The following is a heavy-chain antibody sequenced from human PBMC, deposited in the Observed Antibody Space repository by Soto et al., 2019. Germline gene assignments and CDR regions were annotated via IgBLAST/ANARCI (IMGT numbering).Heavy chain of an antibody. V-gene: IGHV3-30*18. Sequence: QVQLVESGGGVVQPGRSLRLSCAASGFTFSSYGMHWVRQAPGKGLEWVAVISYDGSNKYYADSVKGRFTISRDNSKNTLYLQMNSLRAEDTAVYYCAKDPARNYYYYGMDVWGQGTTVTVSS. CDR2: ISYDGSNK. CDR1: GFTFSSYG. CDR3: AKDPARNYYYYGMDV. J-gene: IGHJ6*02.